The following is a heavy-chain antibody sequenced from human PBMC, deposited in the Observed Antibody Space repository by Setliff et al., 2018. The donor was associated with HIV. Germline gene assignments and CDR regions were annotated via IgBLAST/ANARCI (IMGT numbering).Heavy chain of an antibody. Sequence: SVKVSCKASGGTFSSYAISWVRQAPGQGLEWMGGIIPILGIANYAQKFQGRVTMTTDTSTSTAYMELRSLRSDDTAVYYCAREKKSYGSDGAPVDYWGQGTLVTVSS. V-gene: IGHV1-69*10. CDR2: IIPILGIA. J-gene: IGHJ4*02. CDR1: GGTFSSYA. D-gene: IGHD3-10*01. CDR3: AREKKSYGSDGAPVDY.